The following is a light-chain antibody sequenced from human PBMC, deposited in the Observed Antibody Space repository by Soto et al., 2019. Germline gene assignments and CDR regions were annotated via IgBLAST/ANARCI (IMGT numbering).Light chain of an antibody. J-gene: IGLJ1*01. CDR3: SSYTSSITPYV. CDR1: SSDVGRYNY. V-gene: IGLV2-14*01. CDR2: GVS. Sequence: QSALTQPPSASGSPGQSVTISCIGTSSDVGRYNYVSWYQQHPGKAPKLLIYGVSSRPSGVSNRFSGSKSGNAAYLTISGLQADDEAEYYCSSYTSSITPYVFGTGTKVTVL.